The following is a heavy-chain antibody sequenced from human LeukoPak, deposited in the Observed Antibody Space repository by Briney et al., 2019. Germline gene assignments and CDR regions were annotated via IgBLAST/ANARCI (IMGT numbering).Heavy chain of an antibody. V-gene: IGHV1-2*02. J-gene: IGHJ6*03. Sequence: ASVKVSCKASGYTFTGYYMHWVRQAPGQGLEWMGWINPNSGGTNYAQKFQGRVTMTRDTSISTAYMELSRLRSDDTAVYYCARDPLEYCGSTSCFAYYYYYMDVWGKGTTVTVSS. CDR1: GYTFTGYY. CDR2: INPNSGGT. CDR3: ARDPLEYCGSTSCFAYYYYYMDV. D-gene: IGHD2-2*01.